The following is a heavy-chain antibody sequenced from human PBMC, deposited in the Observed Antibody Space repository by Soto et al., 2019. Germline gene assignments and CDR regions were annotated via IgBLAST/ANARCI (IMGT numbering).Heavy chain of an antibody. J-gene: IGHJ6*02. V-gene: IGHV1-46*01. CDR3: ARVGISFKRFLGWFYYYYGRDP. Sequence: ASVKVSCKASGYTFTSYYMHWVRQAPGQGLEWMGIINPSGGSTSYTQKFQGRVTMTRDTSTSTVYMELSSLRSEDTAVYYCARVGISFKRFLGWFYYYYGRDPGGQGPTVTVSS. D-gene: IGHD3-3*01. CDR1: GYTFTSYY. CDR2: INPSGGST.